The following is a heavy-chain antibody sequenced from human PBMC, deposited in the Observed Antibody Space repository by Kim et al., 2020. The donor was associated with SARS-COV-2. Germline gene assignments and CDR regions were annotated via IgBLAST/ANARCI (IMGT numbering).Heavy chain of an antibody. CDR2: K. V-gene: IGHV3-30*01. J-gene: IGHJ3*02. D-gene: IGHD3-10*01. Sequence: KDYADSVKGRFTISRDNSKNTLYLQMNSLRAEDTAVYYCAREGFADAFDIWGQGTMVTVSS. CDR3: AREGFADAFDI.